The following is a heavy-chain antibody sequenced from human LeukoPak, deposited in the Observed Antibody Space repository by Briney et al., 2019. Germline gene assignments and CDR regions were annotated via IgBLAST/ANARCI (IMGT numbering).Heavy chain of an antibody. Sequence: SGGSLRLSCAASGFSFSSFLMTWGRQAPGKGPEWVANINEDGGEKYYVDSVKGRFTISRDNGKNSLYLEMNSLRADDTAVYFCVQGGHFDFWGQGAPVTVSS. CDR3: VQGGHFDF. CDR1: GFSFSSFL. CDR2: INEDGGEK. J-gene: IGHJ4*02. V-gene: IGHV3-7*01. D-gene: IGHD3-16*01.